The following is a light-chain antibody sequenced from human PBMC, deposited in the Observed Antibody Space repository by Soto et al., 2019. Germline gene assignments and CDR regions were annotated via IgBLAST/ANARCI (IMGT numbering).Light chain of an antibody. Sequence: QSALTQPASVSGSPGQSITISCTGTSGDVGAYNYVSWYQQHPGKAPKLMIYDVSNRPSGVSKRFSGSKSGNTASLTISGLQPEDEADYYCRSYTSTSTRVFGTGTKLTVL. CDR1: SGDVGAYNY. CDR2: DVS. CDR3: RSYTSTSTRV. J-gene: IGLJ1*01. V-gene: IGLV2-14*01.